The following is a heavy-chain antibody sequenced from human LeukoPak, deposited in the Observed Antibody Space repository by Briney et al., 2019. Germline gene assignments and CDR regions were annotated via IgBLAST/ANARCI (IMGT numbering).Heavy chain of an antibody. Sequence: SETLSLTWTVSGGSISNYYWSWIRQPPGKGLEWIGYIYYSGSTNYNPSLKSRVTISIDTSKNQFSLKLSSVTAADTAVYYCARDRDGYNPFDYWGQGTLVTVSS. CDR3: ARDRDGYNPFDY. V-gene: IGHV4-59*01. CDR1: GGSISNYY. CDR2: IYYSGST. D-gene: IGHD5-24*01. J-gene: IGHJ4*02.